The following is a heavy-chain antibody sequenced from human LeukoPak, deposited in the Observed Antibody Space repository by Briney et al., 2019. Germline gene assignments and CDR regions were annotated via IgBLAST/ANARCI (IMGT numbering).Heavy chain of an antibody. CDR2: IRYDGSNK. V-gene: IGHV3-30*02. J-gene: IGHJ4*02. Sequence: GGSLRLSCAASGFTFSSYGMHWVRQAPGKGLEWVAFIRYDGSNKYYADSVKGRFTISRDNAKNSLYLQMNSLRAEDTAVYYCARGPYYDILTGYYETDYWGQGTLVTVSS. D-gene: IGHD3-9*01. CDR3: ARGPYYDILTGYYETDY. CDR1: GFTFSSYG.